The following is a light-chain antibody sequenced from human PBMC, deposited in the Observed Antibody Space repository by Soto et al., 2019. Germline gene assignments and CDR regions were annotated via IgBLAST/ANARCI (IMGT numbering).Light chain of an antibody. Sequence: QTVVSQPPSASGTPGQRVTVSCSGSSSNIGSNYVHWYQQVPGTAPKLLIYANDQRPSGVPDRFSGSKSGTSASLAISGLRSEDEAVYFCAAWDDSLSVLYVFGTGTKLTVL. J-gene: IGLJ1*01. V-gene: IGLV1-47*02. CDR2: AND. CDR3: AAWDDSLSVLYV. CDR1: SSNIGSNY.